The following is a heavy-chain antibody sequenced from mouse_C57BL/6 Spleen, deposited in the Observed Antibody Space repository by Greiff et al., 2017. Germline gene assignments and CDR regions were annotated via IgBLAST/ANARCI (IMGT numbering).Heavy chain of an antibody. D-gene: IGHD2-5*01. V-gene: IGHV2-9-1*01. CDR2: IWTGGGT. Sequence: VKLMESGPGLVAPSQSLSITCTVSGFSLTSYAISWVRQPPGKGLEWLGVIWTGGGTNYNSALKSRLSISKDNSKSQVFLKMNSLQTDDTARYYCATYSTGRKDAMDYWGQGTSVTVSS. CDR3: ATYSTGRKDAMDY. J-gene: IGHJ4*01. CDR1: GFSLTSYA.